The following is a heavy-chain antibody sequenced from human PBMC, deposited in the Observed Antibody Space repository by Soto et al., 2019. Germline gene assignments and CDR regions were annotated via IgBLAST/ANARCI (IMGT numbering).Heavy chain of an antibody. CDR2: VNPTGGSP. CDR1: GYDFTRYF. J-gene: IGHJ5*02. V-gene: IGHV1-46*01. CDR3: ARGSTLPFDP. Sequence: ASVKVSCKTSGYDFTRYFIDWVREAPVRVLEWMGKVNPTGGSPTFLQKFQGRVTVTADTSTITFYMELSIVISEDTAVYYCARGSTLPFDPWGQGTLVTVSS.